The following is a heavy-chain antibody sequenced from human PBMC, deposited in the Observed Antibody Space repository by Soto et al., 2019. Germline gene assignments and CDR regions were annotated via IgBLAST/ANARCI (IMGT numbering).Heavy chain of an antibody. V-gene: IGHV3-64D*06. D-gene: IGHD2-21*02. CDR3: VKGSIRLLFRMGGVDF. CDR2: ISSGGTTT. J-gene: IGHJ4*02. Sequence: SGGSLRLSCSASGFTFSDFVMYWVRQGPGTKLTYVAAISSGGTTTDYAVSVKGRFTISRDNSKNTLYLQMTSLRPEDTGVYFCVKGSIRLLFRMGGVDFWGPGVQVTVSS. CDR1: GFTFSDFV.